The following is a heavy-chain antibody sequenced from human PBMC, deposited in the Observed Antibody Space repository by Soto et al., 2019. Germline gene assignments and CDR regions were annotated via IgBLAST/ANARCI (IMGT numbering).Heavy chain of an antibody. V-gene: IGHV1-69*13. CDR2: IIPIFGTA. CDR3: ALKNY. CDR1: GYTFTSYD. J-gene: IGHJ4*02. Sequence: ASVKVSCKASGYTFTSYDINWVRQATGQGLEWMGGIIPIFGTANYAQKFQGRVTITADESTSTAYMELSSLRSEDTAVYYCALKNYWGQGTLVTVSS.